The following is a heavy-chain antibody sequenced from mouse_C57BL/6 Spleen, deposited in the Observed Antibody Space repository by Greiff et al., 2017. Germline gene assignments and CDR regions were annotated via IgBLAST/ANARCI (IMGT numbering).Heavy chain of an antibody. CDR1: GYTFTSYW. Sequence: QVQLQQPGAELVKPGASVKLSCKASGYTFTSYWMQWVKQRPGQGLEWIGEIDPSDSYTNYNQKFKGKATLTVDTSSSTAYMQLSSLTSEDSAVYYCASLENYSNDVLDYWGQGTTLTVSS. D-gene: IGHD2-12*01. J-gene: IGHJ2*01. CDR2: IDPSDSYT. CDR3: ASLENYSNDVLDY. V-gene: IGHV1-50*01.